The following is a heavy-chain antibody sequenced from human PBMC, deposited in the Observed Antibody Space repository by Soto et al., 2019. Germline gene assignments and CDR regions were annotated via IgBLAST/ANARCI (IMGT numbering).Heavy chain of an antibody. V-gene: IGHV4-30-4*01. J-gene: IGHJ5*02. CDR3: ARAYGDYALFWFDP. CDR2: IYYSGST. D-gene: IGHD4-17*01. Sequence: PSETLSLTCTVSVGSISSGDYYWIWIRQPPGKGLEWIGYIYYSGSTYYNPSLKSRVTISVDTSKNQFSLKLSSVTAADTAVYYCARAYGDYALFWFDPWGQGTLVTVSS. CDR1: VGSISSGDYY.